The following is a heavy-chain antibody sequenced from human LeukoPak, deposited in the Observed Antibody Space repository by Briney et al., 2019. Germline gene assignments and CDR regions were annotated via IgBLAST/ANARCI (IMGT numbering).Heavy chain of an antibody. CDR2: IYYSGST. CDR3: ASSRIAVAGPVDY. D-gene: IGHD6-19*01. Sequence: PSETLSLTCTVSGGSISSSSHSWGWIRQPPGRGLEWIGSIYYSGSTYYNPSLKSRVTVSVDTSKNQFSLKLSSVTAADTAVYYCASSRIAVAGPVDYWGQGTLVTVSS. J-gene: IGHJ4*02. V-gene: IGHV4-39*01. CDR1: GGSISSSSHS.